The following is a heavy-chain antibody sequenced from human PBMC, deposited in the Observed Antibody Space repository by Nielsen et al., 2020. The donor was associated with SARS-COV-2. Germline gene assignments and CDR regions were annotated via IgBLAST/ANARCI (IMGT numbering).Heavy chain of an antibody. V-gene: IGHV3-21*01. J-gene: IGHJ4*02. CDR3: TRGFYSQSDY. Sequence: SVKGRFTISRDNGKNSLYLQMNSLRSEDTALYYCTRGFYSQSDYWGQGTLVTVS. D-gene: IGHD2-15*01.